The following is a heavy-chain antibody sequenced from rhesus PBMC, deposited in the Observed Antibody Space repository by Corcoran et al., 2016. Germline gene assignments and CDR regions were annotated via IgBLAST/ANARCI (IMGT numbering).Heavy chain of an antibody. CDR2: INGSTGST. V-gene: IGHV4-147*01. D-gene: IGHD1-44*01. CDR1: GYSISSNY. J-gene: IGHJ4*01. CDR3: ARAIVGTTFFFDY. Sequence: QVQLQESGPGLVKPSETLSLTCAVSGYSISSNYWSWIRQPQGKGLEGIEYINGSTGSTYYNRSLKSRVSISTDTSKHQFSLKLNSVTAACTAVYYCARAIVGTTFFFDYWGQGVLVIVSS.